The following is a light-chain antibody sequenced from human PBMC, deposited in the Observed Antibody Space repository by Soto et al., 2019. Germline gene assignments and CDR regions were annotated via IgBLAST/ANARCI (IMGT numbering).Light chain of an antibody. CDR3: QHRSNWPWT. V-gene: IGKV3-11*01. CDR1: QSVSSY. Sequence: EIVLTQSPATLSLSPGERATLSCRAGQSVSSYLAWYQQKPGQAPRLLIYDASNRATGIPARFSGSGSGTDFTLTISSLEPEDFAVYYCQHRSNWPWTFGQGTKVENK. J-gene: IGKJ1*01. CDR2: DAS.